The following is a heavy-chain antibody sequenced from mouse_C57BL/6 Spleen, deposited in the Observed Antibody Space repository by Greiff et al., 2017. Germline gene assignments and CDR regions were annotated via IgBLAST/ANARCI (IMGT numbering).Heavy chain of an antibody. J-gene: IGHJ4*01. V-gene: IGHV1-74*01. Sequence: QVQLQQPGAELVKPGASVKVSCKASGYTFTSYWMHWVKPRPGQGLEWIGRIHPSDSDPTYNEKFKGKATLTVDKSSSTAYMQLIRLTSEDSAVYYCANYYVSSPGYYSMDYWGQGTSVTVSS. D-gene: IGHD1-1*01. CDR3: ANYYVSSPGYYSMDY. CDR1: GYTFTSYW. CDR2: IHPSDSDP.